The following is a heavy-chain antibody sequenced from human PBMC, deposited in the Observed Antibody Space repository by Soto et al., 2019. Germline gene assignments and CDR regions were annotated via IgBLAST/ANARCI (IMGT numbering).Heavy chain of an antibody. D-gene: IGHD3-22*01. CDR1: GVTFSTYT. J-gene: IGHJ5*02. Sequence: QVQLVQSGAEVKKPGSSVKVSCKASGVTFSTYTITWVRQAPGQGLEWMGRIIPIIGIINYAQKFQGRVTITADKFTGTAYMELTRLRSDDTAVYYCAGDPDSHYNDSHASSYPWGQGTLVTVSS. V-gene: IGHV1-69*08. CDR2: IIPIIGII. CDR3: AGDPDSHYNDSHASSYP.